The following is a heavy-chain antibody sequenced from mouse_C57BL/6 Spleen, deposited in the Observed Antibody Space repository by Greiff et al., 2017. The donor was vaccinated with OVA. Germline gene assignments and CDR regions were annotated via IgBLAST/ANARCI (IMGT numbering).Heavy chain of an antibody. D-gene: IGHD2-5*01. Sequence: QVQLKQPGAELVKPGASVKLSCKASGYTFTSYWMHWVKQRPGQGLEWIGMIHPNSGSTNYNEKFKSKATLTVDKSSSTAYMQLSSLTSEDSAVYDCARYSNYDYFDYWGQGTTLTVSS. CDR1: GYTFTSYW. CDR3: ARYSNYDYFDY. J-gene: IGHJ2*01. CDR2: IHPNSGST. V-gene: IGHV1-64*01.